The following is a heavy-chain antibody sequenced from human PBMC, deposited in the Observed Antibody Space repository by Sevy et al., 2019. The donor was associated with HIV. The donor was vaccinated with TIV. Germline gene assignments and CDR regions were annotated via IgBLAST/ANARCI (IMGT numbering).Heavy chain of an antibody. V-gene: IGHV3-30*18. D-gene: IGHD3-22*01. CDR2: ISYHGSNK. J-gene: IGHJ4*02. CDR1: GFAFSSYG. CDR3: AKTYDDSSGYWDGFEIDY. Sequence: GGSLRLSCAASGFAFSSYGMHWVRQAPGKGLEWVAVISYHGSNKHYADSVKGRFTISRDNFKNTLYLQMNSLRAEDTVVYYCAKTYDDSSGYWDGFEIDYWGQGTLVTVSS.